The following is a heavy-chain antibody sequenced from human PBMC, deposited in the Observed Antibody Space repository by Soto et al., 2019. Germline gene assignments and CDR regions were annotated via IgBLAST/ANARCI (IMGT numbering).Heavy chain of an antibody. CDR3: DRPNAYQYGMQV. J-gene: IGHJ6*01. D-gene: IGHD2-2*01. CDR1: GYNVHAYL. CDR2: IYPHDSDS. V-gene: IGHV5-51*01. Sequence: PVDSLKVSCEFSGYNVHAYLVSGVLQMPGKGLECMGFIYPHDSDSGYRPSFRGQVTISAEQSINNANLQWTSMKASATPTYFCDRPNAYQYGMQVCGQRPTV.